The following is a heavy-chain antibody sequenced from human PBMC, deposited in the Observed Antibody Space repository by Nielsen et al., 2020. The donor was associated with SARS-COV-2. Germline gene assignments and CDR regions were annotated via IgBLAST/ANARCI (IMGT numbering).Heavy chain of an antibody. D-gene: IGHD2-15*01. CDR1: SCSISSYY. V-gene: IGHV4-59*12. J-gene: IGHJ4*02. CDR3: AREERYCSGGSCYSGEYY. CDR2: IYYSGST. Sequence: SETLSLTCTVSSCSISSYYWSWIRQPPGKGLEWIGYIYYSGSTYYNPSLKSRVTISVDTSKNQFSLKLSSVTAADTAVYYCAREERYCSGGSCYSGEYYWGQGTLVTVSS.